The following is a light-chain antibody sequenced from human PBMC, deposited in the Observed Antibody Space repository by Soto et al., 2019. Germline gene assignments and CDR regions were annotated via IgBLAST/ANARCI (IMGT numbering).Light chain of an antibody. CDR2: EVS. Sequence: QSVLTQPPSASGSPGQSVTTSCTGTSSDVGGYDYVSWYQQHPGKAPKLMIFEVSKRPSGVPDRFSGSKSGNTASLTVSGLQDEDEADYYCSSYAGNTTGVFGTGTKLTVL. CDR1: SSDVGGYDY. J-gene: IGLJ1*01. CDR3: SSYAGNTTGV. V-gene: IGLV2-8*01.